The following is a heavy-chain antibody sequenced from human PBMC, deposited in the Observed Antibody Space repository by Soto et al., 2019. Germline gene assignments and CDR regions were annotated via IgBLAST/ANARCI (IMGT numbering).Heavy chain of an antibody. CDR3: ARDILFDY. CDR1: EYTFTNYA. D-gene: IGHD2-15*01. V-gene: IGHV1-3*01. Sequence: ASVKVSCKASEYTFTNYALHWVRQATGQRLEWMGWINAGNGNTKYSQKYQGRVTITRDTSASTAYVELSSLRSEDTAVYYCARDILFDYWGQGTLVTVSS. CDR2: INAGNGNT. J-gene: IGHJ4*02.